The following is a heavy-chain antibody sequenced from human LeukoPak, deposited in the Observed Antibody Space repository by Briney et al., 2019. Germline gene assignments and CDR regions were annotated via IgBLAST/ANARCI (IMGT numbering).Heavy chain of an antibody. V-gene: IGHV3-74*01. CDR3: ARGMYSSSWSVDY. D-gene: IGHD6-13*01. CDR1: GFTFSSYW. Sequence: VGSLRLSCAASGFTFSSYWMHWVRQAPGKGLVWVSRINSDGSSTSYADSVKGRFTISRDNAKNTLYLQMNSLRAEDTAVYYCARGMYSSSWSVDYWGQGTLVTVSS. J-gene: IGHJ4*02. CDR2: INSDGSST.